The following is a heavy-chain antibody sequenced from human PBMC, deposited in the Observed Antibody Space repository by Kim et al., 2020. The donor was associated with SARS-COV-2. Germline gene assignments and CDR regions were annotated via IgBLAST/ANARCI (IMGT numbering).Heavy chain of an antibody. J-gene: IGHJ1*01. V-gene: IGHV3-30*07. D-gene: IGHD1-26*01. Sequence: ADSVKGRLILSRDHSKNTLYLQMDSLRAEDTAVYYCATVVFYCDAGSFKNWGQGTLVIVSS. CDR3: ATVVFYCDAGSFKN.